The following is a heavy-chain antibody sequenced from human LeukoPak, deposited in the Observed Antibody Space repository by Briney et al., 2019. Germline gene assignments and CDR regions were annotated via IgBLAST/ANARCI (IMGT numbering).Heavy chain of an antibody. Sequence: GGSLRLSCAASGFTFSSYGMHWVRQAPGKGLEWVAVISYDGSNKYYADSVKGRFTISRDNSKNTLYLQMNSLRAEDTAVYYCAKDLFLARQLWLRVDYWGQGTLVTVSS. V-gene: IGHV3-30*18. D-gene: IGHD5-18*01. J-gene: IGHJ4*02. CDR1: GFTFSSYG. CDR3: AKDLFLARQLWLRVDY. CDR2: ISYDGSNK.